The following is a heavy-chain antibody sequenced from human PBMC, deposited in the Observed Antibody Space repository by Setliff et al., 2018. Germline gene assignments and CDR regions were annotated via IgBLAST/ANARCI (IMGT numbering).Heavy chain of an antibody. CDR1: GGTFSSYA. CDR2: IIPIFGTA. CDR3: ARGVLLKVRGVTFDY. D-gene: IGHD3-10*01. J-gene: IGHJ4*02. V-gene: IGHV1-69*05. Sequence: SVKVSCKASGGTFSSYAISWVRQAPGQGLEWMGGIIPIFGTANYAQKSQGRVTITTDESTSTAYMELSSLRSEDTAVYYCARGVLLKVRGVTFDYWGQGTLVTVSS.